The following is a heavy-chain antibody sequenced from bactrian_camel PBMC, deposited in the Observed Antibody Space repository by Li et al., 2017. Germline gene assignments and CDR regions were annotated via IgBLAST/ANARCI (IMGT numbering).Heavy chain of an antibody. CDR3: AEGRGSRGEHCYSLNY. J-gene: IGHJ4*01. CDR1: GVRDAWNS. CDR2: IDTGDGST. Sequence: VQLVESGGGSVQAGGSLTLSCLNSGVRDAWNSVGWFRQAPGKEREAVAAIDTGDGSTYYLNSVKGRFTISQDSARNTVYLQMNNLQPEDTATYYCAEGRGSRGEHCYSLNYWGQGTQVTVS. D-gene: IGHD6*01. V-gene: IGHV3S54*01.